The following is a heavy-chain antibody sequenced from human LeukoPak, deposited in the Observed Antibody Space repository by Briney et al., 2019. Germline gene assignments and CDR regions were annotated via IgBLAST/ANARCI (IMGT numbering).Heavy chain of an antibody. Sequence: ASVKVSCKASGYTFASYGISWVRQAPGQGLEWMGWINAYNGHTNYAHNLQGRVTMTTDTSTSTAYMELRSLRSDDTAVYYCAREVCTGGSCYKLGSSPWGQGTLVTVSS. V-gene: IGHV1-18*01. CDR3: AREVCTGGSCYKLGSSP. CDR1: GYTFASYG. J-gene: IGHJ4*02. CDR2: INAYNGHT. D-gene: IGHD2-15*01.